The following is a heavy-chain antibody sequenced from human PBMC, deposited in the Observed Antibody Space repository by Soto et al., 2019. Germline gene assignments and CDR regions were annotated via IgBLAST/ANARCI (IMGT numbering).Heavy chain of an antibody. CDR2: ISSDGNNK. CDR3: AKDLLPNTVTTCGS. Sequence: QVQLVESGGGAVQPGRSLRLSCAASGFTFDSHGMQWVRQAPGKGLEWVAVISSDGNNKYYADSVKGRFTISRDNFNNILYLQMSSLRAADTAVYSCAKDLLPNTVTTCGSWGQGTLVTVSS. J-gene: IGHJ5*02. D-gene: IGHD4-17*01. CDR1: GFTFDSHG. V-gene: IGHV3-30*18.